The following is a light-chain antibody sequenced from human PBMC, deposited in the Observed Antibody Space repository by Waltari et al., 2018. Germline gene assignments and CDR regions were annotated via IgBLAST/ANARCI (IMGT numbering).Light chain of an antibody. CDR3: AAWDDSLSGWV. CDR1: SPNPGRNY. J-gene: IGLJ3*02. CDR2: RNN. V-gene: IGLV1-47*01. Sequence: QSVLTQPPSASGTPGQRVTISCSGSSPNPGRNYVSWYQQLPGTAPKLLIYRNNQRPSGVPDRFSGSKSGTSASLAISGLRSEDEADYYCAAWDDSLSGWVFGGGTKLTVL.